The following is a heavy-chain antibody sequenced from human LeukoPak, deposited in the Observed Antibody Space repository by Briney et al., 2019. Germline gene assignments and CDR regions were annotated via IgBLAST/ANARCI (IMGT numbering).Heavy chain of an antibody. CDR3: ARGPGAAAGFNWFDP. V-gene: IGHV3-30*04. Sequence: GGSLRLSCAASGFTFSSYAMHWVRQAPGKGLEWVAVISYDGSNKYYADSVKGRFTISRDNSKNTLYLQMNSLRAEDTAVYYCARGPGAAAGFNWFDPWGQGTLVTVSS. D-gene: IGHD6-13*01. J-gene: IGHJ5*02. CDR2: ISYDGSNK. CDR1: GFTFSSYA.